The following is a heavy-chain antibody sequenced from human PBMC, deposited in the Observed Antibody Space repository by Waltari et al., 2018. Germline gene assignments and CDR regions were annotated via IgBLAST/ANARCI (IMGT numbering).Heavy chain of an antibody. CDR1: GGSFRGYS. V-gene: IGHV4-34*01. CDR3: AREWQLADFDY. Sequence: QVQLQQWGAGLWTPSETLYLTCAVYGGSFRGYSWGWTRQPPGKGLEWIGEINHSGSTNYNPSLKSRVTISVDTSKNQFSLKLSSVTAADTAVYYCAREWQLADFDYWGQGTLVTVSS. J-gene: IGHJ4*02. D-gene: IGHD6-6*01. CDR2: INHSGST.